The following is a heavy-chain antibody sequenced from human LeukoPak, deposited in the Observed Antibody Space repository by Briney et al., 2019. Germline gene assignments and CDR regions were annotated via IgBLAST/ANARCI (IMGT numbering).Heavy chain of an antibody. CDR3: ATWAFYHGLDV. D-gene: IGHD2/OR15-2a*01. CDR2: IRADGGRT. J-gene: IGHJ6*02. V-gene: IGHV3-43*02. Sequence: PGGSLRLSCAVSGFTFSSFAMTWVRQAPGMGLEWVSLIRADGGRTYYADSVNGRFTISRDNSKNSLYLQMNSLRTDGTALYYCATWAFYHGLDVWGQGSTVTVSS. CDR1: GFTFSSFA.